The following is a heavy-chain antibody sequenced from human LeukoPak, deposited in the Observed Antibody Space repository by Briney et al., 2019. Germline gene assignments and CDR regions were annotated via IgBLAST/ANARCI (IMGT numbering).Heavy chain of an antibody. CDR1: GYSISSGYY. V-gene: IGHV4-38-2*02. D-gene: IGHD3-22*01. CDR3: ARDTYLDSSGYSPPYFDY. CDR2: IYHSGST. J-gene: IGHJ4*02. Sequence: PSETLSLTCAVSGYSISSGYYWGWIRQPPGKGLEWIGSIYHSGSTYYNPSLKSRVTISVDTSKNQFSLKLSSVTPADTAVYYCARDTYLDSSGYSPPYFDYWGQGTLVTVSS.